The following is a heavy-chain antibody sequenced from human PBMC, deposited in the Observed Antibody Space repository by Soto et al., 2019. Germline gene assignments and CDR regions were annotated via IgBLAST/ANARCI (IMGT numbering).Heavy chain of an antibody. CDR1: GFSLSTSGVG. CDR2: IYWDDDK. J-gene: IGHJ4*02. D-gene: IGHD7-27*01. CDR3: AHSLIPNWGSRGAFDY. V-gene: IGHV2-5*02. Sequence: QITLKESGPTLVKPTQTLTLTCTFSGFSLSTSGVGVGWIRQPPGKALEWLALIYWDDDKRYSPSLKSRLTITKDPSKTQVVLTMTNIDPVDTATYYCAHSLIPNWGSRGAFDYWGQGTLVTVSS.